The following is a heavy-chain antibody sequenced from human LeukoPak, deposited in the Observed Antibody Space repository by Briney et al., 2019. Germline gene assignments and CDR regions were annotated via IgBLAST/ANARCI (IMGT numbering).Heavy chain of an antibody. J-gene: IGHJ4*02. CDR3: ARGFSGYYYDLFDY. CDR2: IKQDGSEK. V-gene: IGHV3-7*01. D-gene: IGHD3-22*01. CDR1: GFTFSSYW. Sequence: PGGSLRLSCAASGFTFSSYWMSWVRQAPGKGLEWVANIKQDGSEKYYVDSVKGRFTISRDNAKNSLYLQMNSLRAEDTAVCYCARGFSGYYYDLFDYWGQGTLVTVSS.